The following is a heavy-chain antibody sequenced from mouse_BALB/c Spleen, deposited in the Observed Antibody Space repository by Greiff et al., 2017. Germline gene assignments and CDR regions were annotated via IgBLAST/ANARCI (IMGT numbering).Heavy chain of an antibody. Sequence: DVMLVESGGGLVQPGGSRKLSCAASGFTFSSFGMHWVRQAPEKGLEWVAYISSGSSTIYYADTVKGRFTISRDNPKNTLFLQMTSLRSEDTAMYYCARTATEAMDYWGQGTSVTVSS. CDR1: GFTFSSFG. D-gene: IGHD1-2*01. CDR2: ISSGSSTI. J-gene: IGHJ4*01. CDR3: ARTATEAMDY. V-gene: IGHV5-17*02.